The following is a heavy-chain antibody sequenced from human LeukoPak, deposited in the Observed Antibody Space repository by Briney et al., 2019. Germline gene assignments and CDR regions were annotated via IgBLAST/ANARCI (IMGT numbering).Heavy chain of an antibody. V-gene: IGHV1-2*02. CDR2: INPNSGGT. CDR3: ARDLGYCSSTSCYPAGAFDI. D-gene: IGHD2-2*01. CDR1: GYTFTGYY. Sequence: AASVKVSCKASGYTFTGYYMHWVRQAPGQGLEWMGWINPNSGGTNYAQKFQGRVTMTRDTSISTAYMELSRLRSDDTAVYYCARDLGYCSSTSCYPAGAFDIWGQGTMVTVSS. J-gene: IGHJ3*02.